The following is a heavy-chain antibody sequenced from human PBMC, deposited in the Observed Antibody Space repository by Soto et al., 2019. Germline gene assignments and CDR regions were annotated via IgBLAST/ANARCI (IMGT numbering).Heavy chain of an antibody. D-gene: IGHD1-1*01. J-gene: IGHJ4*02. CDR2: IIPIFGTA. CDR3: ARGLLYTWIAVARYFDY. V-gene: IGHV1-69*01. CDR1: GGTFSSYA. Sequence: QVQLVQSGAEVKKPGSSVKVSCKASGGTFSSYAISWVRQAPGQGLEWMGGIIPIFGTANYAQKFQGRVTITADESTSTAYMELSSLRSVDTPVYYCARGLLYTWIAVARYFDYCGQVTPVTVFS.